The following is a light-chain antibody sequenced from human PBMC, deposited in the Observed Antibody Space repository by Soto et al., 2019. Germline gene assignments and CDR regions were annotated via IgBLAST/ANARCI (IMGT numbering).Light chain of an antibody. V-gene: IGLV1-40*01. CDR1: SSNIGAGYD. Sequence: QSALTQPPSVSGAPGQRVTISCTGSSSNIGAGYDVHWYQQLPGTAPKLLIYGNSNRPSGVPDRFSGSKSGTSASLAITGLQAEDEADYYCQSYDSSLSVNYVFGTGTKATVL. J-gene: IGLJ1*01. CDR2: GNS. CDR3: QSYDSSLSVNYV.